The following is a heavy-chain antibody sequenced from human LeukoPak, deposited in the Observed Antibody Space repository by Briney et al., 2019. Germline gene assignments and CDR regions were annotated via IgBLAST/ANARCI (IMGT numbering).Heavy chain of an antibody. Sequence: PSETLSLTCTVSGGSITSSNYFWGWIRQSPGKGLEWIVSIYYSGSTYYNPSLKSRVTISVETSKIQFSLKLSSVTAADSAVYYCARDSCSSTSCRRKFDNWGQGTLVTVSS. CDR3: ARDSCSSTSCRRKFDN. J-gene: IGHJ4*02. V-gene: IGHV4-39*07. CDR2: IYYSGST. CDR1: GGSITSSNYF. D-gene: IGHD2-2*01.